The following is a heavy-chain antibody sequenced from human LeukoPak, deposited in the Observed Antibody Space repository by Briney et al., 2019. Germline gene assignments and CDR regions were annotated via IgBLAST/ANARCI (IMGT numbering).Heavy chain of an antibody. CDR3: ARHSSVAGKDNWFDP. J-gene: IGHJ5*02. CDR1: GGSIRSYY. Sequence: SETLSLTCTVSGGSIRSYYWSWIRQPPGKGLEWIGYIYYSGSTNYNPSLKSRVTISVDTSKNQFSLKLSSVTAADTAVYYCARHSSVAGKDNWFDPWGQGTLVTVSS. CDR2: IYYSGST. D-gene: IGHD4-23*01. V-gene: IGHV4-59*08.